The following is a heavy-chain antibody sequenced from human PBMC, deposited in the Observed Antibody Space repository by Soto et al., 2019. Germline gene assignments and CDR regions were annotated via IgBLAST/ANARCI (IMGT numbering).Heavy chain of an antibody. CDR3: ASSYCSGGSCYPSRNYYYGMDV. V-gene: IGHV3-11*01. Sequence: GGSLRLSCAASGFTFSDYYMRWIRQAPGKGLEWVSYISSSGSTIYYADSVKGRFTISRDNAKNSLYLQMNSLRAEDTAVYYCASSYCSGGSCYPSRNYYYGMDVWGQGTTVTVSS. CDR2: ISSSGSTI. CDR1: GFTFSDYY. J-gene: IGHJ6*02. D-gene: IGHD2-15*01.